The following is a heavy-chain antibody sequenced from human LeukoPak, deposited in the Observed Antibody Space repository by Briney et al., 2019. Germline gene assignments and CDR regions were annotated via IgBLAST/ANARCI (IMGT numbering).Heavy chain of an antibody. Sequence: EASVKVSCKASGYTFTDYYVHWVRQAPGAGLEWMGWINPNSGGTNYAQRFQGRVTMTRDTSISTAYMELSRLRSDDTAVYYCARNSVLLWFGELAEYYFDYWGQGTLVTVSS. CDR2: INPNSGGT. J-gene: IGHJ4*02. D-gene: IGHD3-10*01. V-gene: IGHV1-2*02. CDR3: ARNSVLLWFGELAEYYFDY. CDR1: GYTFTDYY.